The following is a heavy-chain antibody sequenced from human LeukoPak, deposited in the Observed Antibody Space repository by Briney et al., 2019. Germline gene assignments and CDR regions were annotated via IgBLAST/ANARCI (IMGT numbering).Heavy chain of an antibody. CDR3: ARGAWYYYDSSGYIDY. J-gene: IGHJ4*02. D-gene: IGHD3-22*01. V-gene: IGHV4-34*01. CDR1: GGSFSGYY. Sequence: PSETLSLTCAVYGGSFSGYYWSWIRQPPGKGLEWIGEINHSGSTNYNPSLKSRVTISADTSKNQFSLKLSSVTAADTAVYYCARGAWYYYDSSGYIDYWGQGTLVTVSS. CDR2: INHSGST.